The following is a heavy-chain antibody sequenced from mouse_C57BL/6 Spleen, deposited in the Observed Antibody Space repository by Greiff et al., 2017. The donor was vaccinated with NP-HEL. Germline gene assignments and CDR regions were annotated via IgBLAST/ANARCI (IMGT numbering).Heavy chain of an antibody. CDR2: IHPSDSDT. V-gene: IGHV1-74*01. Sequence: QVHVKQSGAELVKPGASVKVSCKASGYTFTSYWMHWVKQRPGQGLEWIGRIHPSDSDTNYNQKFKGKATLTVDKSSSTAYMQLSSLTSEDSAVYYCATPYYYGTHFDVWGTGTTVTVSS. CDR3: ATPYYYGTHFDV. D-gene: IGHD1-1*01. CDR1: GYTFTSYW. J-gene: IGHJ1*03.